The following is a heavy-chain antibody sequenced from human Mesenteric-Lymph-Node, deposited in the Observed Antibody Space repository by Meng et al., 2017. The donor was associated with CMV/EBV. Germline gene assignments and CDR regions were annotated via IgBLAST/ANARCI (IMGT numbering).Heavy chain of an antibody. J-gene: IGHJ2*01. CDR1: GGSFSGYY. V-gene: IGHV4-34*01. Sequence: TCAVYGGSFSGYYWSWIRQPPGKGLEWIGEINHSGSTNYNPSLKSRVTISVDTSKNQFSLKLSSVTAADTAVYYCARGRGDRSRYFDLWGRGTLVTVSS. CDR2: INHSGST. CDR3: ARGRGDRSRYFDL. D-gene: IGHD3-16*01.